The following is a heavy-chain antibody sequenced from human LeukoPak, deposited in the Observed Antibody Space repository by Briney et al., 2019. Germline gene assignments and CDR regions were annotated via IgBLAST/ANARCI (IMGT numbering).Heavy chain of an antibody. CDR2: INPNSGGT. D-gene: IGHD6-6*01. J-gene: IGHJ6*03. CDR1: GYTFTGYY. V-gene: IGHV1-2*02. CDR3: AQLGGSYYYYYMDV. Sequence: GASVKVSCKASGYTFTGYYMHWVRQAPGQGLEWMGWINPNSGGTNYAQKFQGRVTMTRDTSISTAYMELSRLRSDDTAVYYCAQLGGSYYYYYMDVWGKGTTVTVSS.